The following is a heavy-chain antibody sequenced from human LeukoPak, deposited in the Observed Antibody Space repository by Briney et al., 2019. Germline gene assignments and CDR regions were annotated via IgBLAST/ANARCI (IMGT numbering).Heavy chain of an antibody. CDR2: IYPGDSDT. D-gene: IGHD3-16*01. J-gene: IGHJ4*02. Sequence: GESLKISCKGSGXSFTNHCIAWVRQMSGKGLEWMGSIYPGDSDTRYSPSFQGQVTISTDKSISTAYLQWSSLKASDTAMYYCARRALGDFWGQGTLVTVSS. CDR3: ARRALGDF. CDR1: GXSFTNHC. V-gene: IGHV5-51*01.